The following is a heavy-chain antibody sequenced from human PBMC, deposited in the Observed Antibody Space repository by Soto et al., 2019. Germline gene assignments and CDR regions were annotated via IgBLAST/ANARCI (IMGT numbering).Heavy chain of an antibody. D-gene: IGHD3-10*01. Sequence: QLQLQESGPGLVKPSETLSLTCTVSGGSISSSSYYWGWIRQPPGKGLEWIGSIYYSGSTYYNPSRKSRVTISVDTSKNQVSLKLSSVTAADTAVYYCASYYGSGRTVSNGMDVWGQGTTVTVSS. CDR3: ASYYGSGRTVSNGMDV. CDR2: IYYSGST. V-gene: IGHV4-39*01. CDR1: GGSISSSSYY. J-gene: IGHJ6*02.